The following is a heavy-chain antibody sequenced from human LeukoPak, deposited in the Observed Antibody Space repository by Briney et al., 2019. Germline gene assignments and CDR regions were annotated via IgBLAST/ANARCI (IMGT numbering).Heavy chain of an antibody. V-gene: IGHV3-21*01. CDR2: ISSSSSYI. Sequence: GGSLRLSCAASGFTFSSYAMSWVRQAPGKGLEWVSSISSSSSYIYYADSVKGRFTISRDNAKNSLYLQMNSLRAEDTAVYYCGTWTTVASYFDYWGQGTLVTVSS. D-gene: IGHD4-17*01. CDR3: GTWTTVASYFDY. CDR1: GFTFSSYA. J-gene: IGHJ4*02.